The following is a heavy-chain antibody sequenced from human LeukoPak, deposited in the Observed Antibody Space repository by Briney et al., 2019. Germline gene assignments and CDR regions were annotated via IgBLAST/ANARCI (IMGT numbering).Heavy chain of an antibody. CDR1: GGSISSGDYY. D-gene: IGHD3-9*01. Sequence: ASETLSLTCTVSGGSISSGDYYWSWSRQPPGKGLAWIGYIYYIGSTYYNPSLKSRVTISVDTSKNQFSLKLSSVTAADTAVYYCARVLTGYSLDYWGQGTLVTVSS. CDR3: ARVLTGYSLDY. CDR2: IYYIGST. V-gene: IGHV4-30-4*01. J-gene: IGHJ4*02.